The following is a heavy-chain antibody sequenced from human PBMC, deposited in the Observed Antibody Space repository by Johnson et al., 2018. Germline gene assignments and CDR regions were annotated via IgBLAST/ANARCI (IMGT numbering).Heavy chain of an antibody. D-gene: IGHD2-8*02. J-gene: IGHJ3*01. Sequence: QVQLVQSGGGVVQPGRSLRLCCVASGFMFSRHGMHWIRQASGKGLEWVAVIWYDGSKEYYVEYVKGRFTISRDNSKNTLHLQMNSLRAEDTAIYYCARFTGGEWVGTFDVWGQGTMVTVSS. V-gene: IGHV3-33*01. CDR2: IWYDGSKE. CDR1: GFMFSRHG. CDR3: ARFTGGEWVGTFDV.